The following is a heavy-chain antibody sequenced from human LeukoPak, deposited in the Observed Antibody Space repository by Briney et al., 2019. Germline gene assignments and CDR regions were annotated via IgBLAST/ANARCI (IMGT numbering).Heavy chain of an antibody. V-gene: IGHV1-2*02. CDR2: IHPNSGGT. CDR3: ARGSGWLGGMDV. J-gene: IGHJ6*02. Sequence: ASVKVSCKASGYTFTGYYMHWVRQAPGQGLEWMGWIHPNSGGTNYAQKFQGRVTMTRDTSISTAYMELSSLRSDDTAVYYCARGSGWLGGMDVWGQGTTVTVSS. D-gene: IGHD6-19*01. CDR1: GYTFTGYY.